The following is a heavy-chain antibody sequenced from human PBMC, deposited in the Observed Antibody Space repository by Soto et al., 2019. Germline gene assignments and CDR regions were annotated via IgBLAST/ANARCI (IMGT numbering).Heavy chain of an antibody. D-gene: IGHD3-16*01. J-gene: IGHJ5*02. CDR2: VYYSGTT. CDR1: EESVNTKS. Sequence: SETLSITRSVYEESVNTKSWNWIRQPPGKGLEWIGYVYYSGTTNYNPSLKSRVTISIDTSKNEVTLNVTSVTAADTAVYFCEISLRWSTYFVLWGQRILGT. CDR3: EISLRWSTYFVL. V-gene: IGHV4-59*02.